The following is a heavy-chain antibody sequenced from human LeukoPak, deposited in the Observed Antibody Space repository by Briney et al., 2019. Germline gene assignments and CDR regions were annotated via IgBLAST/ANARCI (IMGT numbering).Heavy chain of an antibody. CDR1: GFTVSSNY. Sequence: AGGSLRLSCAASGFTVSSNYMSWVRQAPGKGLEWVSVIYSGGSTYYADSVKGRFTISRDNSKNTLYLQMNSLRAEDTAVYYCARDGVSGFLEWLSTYYYYYMDVWGKGTTVTVSS. D-gene: IGHD3-3*01. V-gene: IGHV3-66*01. CDR2: IYSGGST. J-gene: IGHJ6*03. CDR3: ARDGVSGFLEWLSTYYYYYMDV.